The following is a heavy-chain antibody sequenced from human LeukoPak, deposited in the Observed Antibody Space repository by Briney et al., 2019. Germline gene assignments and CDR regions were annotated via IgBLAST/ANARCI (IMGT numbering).Heavy chain of an antibody. CDR3: ARDSGFGELLIGTFDY. CDR1: GFTFSSYS. V-gene: IGHV3-21*01. CDR2: ISSSSSYI. J-gene: IGHJ4*02. Sequence: AGGSLRLSCAASGFTFSSYSMNWVRQAPGKGLEWVSSISSSSSYIYYADSVKGRFTISRDNAKNSLYLQMNSLRAEDTAVYYCARDSGFGELLIGTFDYWGQGTLVTVSS. D-gene: IGHD3-10*01.